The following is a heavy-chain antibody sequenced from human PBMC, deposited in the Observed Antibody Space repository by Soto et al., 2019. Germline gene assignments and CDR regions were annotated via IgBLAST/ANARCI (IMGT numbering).Heavy chain of an antibody. V-gene: IGHV3-11*01. CDR1: GFTFSDYY. D-gene: IGHD2-8*01. CDR3: ASRRPGYCTNGVCPYRANYYYYYYMDV. CDR2: ISSSGSTI. J-gene: IGHJ6*03. Sequence: GGSLRLSCAASGFTFSDYYMSWIRQAPGKGLEWVSYISSSGSTIYYADSVKGRFTISRDNAKNSLYLQMNSLRAEDTAVYYCASRRPGYCTNGVCPYRANYYYYYYMDVWGKGTTVTVSS.